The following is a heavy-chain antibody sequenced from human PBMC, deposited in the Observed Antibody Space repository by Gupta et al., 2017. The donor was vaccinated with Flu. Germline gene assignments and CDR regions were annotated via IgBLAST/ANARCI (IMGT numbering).Heavy chain of an antibody. J-gene: IGHJ6*02. CDR3: ATSGGYCSGGSCRMTYYYYYGMDV. CDR2: IYYSGST. V-gene: IGHV4-39*01. D-gene: IGHD2-15*01. Sequence: IGSIYYSGSTYYNPPLKSRVTISVDTSKNQFSLKLSSVTAADTAVYYCATSGGYCSGGSCRMTYYYYYGMDVWGQGTTVTVSS.